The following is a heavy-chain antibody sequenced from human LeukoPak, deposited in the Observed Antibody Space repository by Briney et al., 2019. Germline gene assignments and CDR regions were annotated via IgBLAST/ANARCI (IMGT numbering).Heavy chain of an antibody. CDR2: FSSSGDST. J-gene: IGHJ4*02. V-gene: IGHV3-23*01. Sequence: GGSLRLSCTPSGYTFNRFAMRWLPQAPGKAREWLSGFSSSGDSTHYADSVRARFPIHRDNSKHTVYLQMRTVSAGARPVYFFAKHRRDLRSYSLFDYWGQGYLFTVSS. CDR3: AKHRRDLRSYSLFDY. CDR1: GYTFNRFA. D-gene: IGHD2-21*01.